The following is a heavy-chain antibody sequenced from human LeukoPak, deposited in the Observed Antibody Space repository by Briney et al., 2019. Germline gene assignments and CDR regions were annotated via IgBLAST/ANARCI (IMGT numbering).Heavy chain of an antibody. D-gene: IGHD2-2*01. J-gene: IGHJ4*02. CDR2: ISGSGGST. CDR3: AKGPAAMLGYFDY. CDR1: GFTFSNYA. V-gene: IGHV3-23*01. Sequence: GGSLRLSCAASGFTFSNYAMSWVRQAPGKGLEWVSAISGSGGSTYYADSVKGRFTISRDNSKNTLYLQVNSLRAEDTAVCYCAKGPAAMLGYFDYWAREPWSPSPQ.